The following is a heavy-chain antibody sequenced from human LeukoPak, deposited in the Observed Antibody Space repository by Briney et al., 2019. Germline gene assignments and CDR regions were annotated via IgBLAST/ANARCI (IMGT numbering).Heavy chain of an antibody. CDR3: ARGIAVAVLDY. CDR1: GFTFSSYG. CDR2: IYSGGNT. D-gene: IGHD6-19*01. Sequence: GGSLRLSCAASGFTFSSYGMSWVRQAPGKGLECISIIYSGGNTYYADSVKGRLTISRDNSKNTLYLQMNSLRAEDTAVYYCARGIAVAVLDYWGQGTLVTVSS. V-gene: IGHV3-66*01. J-gene: IGHJ4*02.